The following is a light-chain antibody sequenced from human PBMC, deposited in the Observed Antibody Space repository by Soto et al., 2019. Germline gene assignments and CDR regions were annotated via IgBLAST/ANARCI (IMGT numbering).Light chain of an antibody. CDR3: QQYNNWPPIN. Sequence: EIVMTHSPATLSVSPWERVSLSFRSSQSVRSNLAWYQQKPGQSPRLLIYGASTRATGIPARFSGSGSGTEFTLTIRSLQSEDFAVYYCQQYNNWPPINCGKGKRREIK. J-gene: IGKJ5*01. CDR2: GAS. V-gene: IGKV3-15*01. CDR1: QSVRSN.